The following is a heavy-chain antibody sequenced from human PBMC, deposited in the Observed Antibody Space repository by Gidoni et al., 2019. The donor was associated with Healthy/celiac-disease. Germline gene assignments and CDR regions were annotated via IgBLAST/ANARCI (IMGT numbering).Heavy chain of an antibody. CDR2: ISGNSGSI. V-gene: IGHV3-9*01. CDR1: GFTFDDYA. CDR3: AKDKAARLAVFDY. J-gene: IGHJ4*02. Sequence: EVQLVESGGGLVQPGRSLRLSCAASGFTFDDYAMHWVRQAPGKGLDWVSGISGNSGSIGYADSVKGRFTISRDNAKNSLYLQMNSLRAEDTALYYCAKDKAARLAVFDYWGQGTLVTVSS. D-gene: IGHD6-6*01.